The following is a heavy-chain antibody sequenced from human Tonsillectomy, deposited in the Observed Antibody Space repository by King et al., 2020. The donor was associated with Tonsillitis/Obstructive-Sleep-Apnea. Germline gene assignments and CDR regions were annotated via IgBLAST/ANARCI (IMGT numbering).Heavy chain of an antibody. CDR2: IYSGGST. CDR3: ARDRGYYDILTGYYKAYYYMDA. Sequence: VQLVESGGGLVQPGGSLRLSCAASGFTVSSNYMSWVRQAPGKGLVWVSVIYSGGSTYYADSVKGRFTISRHNSKNTLYLQMNSLRAEDTAVYYCARDRGYYDILTGYYKAYYYMDAWGKGTTVTVSS. V-gene: IGHV3-53*04. J-gene: IGHJ6*03. CDR1: GFTVSSNY. D-gene: IGHD3-9*01.